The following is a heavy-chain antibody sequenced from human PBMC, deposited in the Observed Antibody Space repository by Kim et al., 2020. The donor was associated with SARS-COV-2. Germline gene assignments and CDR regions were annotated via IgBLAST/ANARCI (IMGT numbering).Heavy chain of an antibody. Sequence: DTGKGRFTISRDNSKNTVYLQMSSLRAEDTAVYYCAKEPFTGSYYYFDFWGQGILVTVSS. CDR3: AKEPFTGSYYYFDF. V-gene: IGHV3-30*02. D-gene: IGHD1-26*01. J-gene: IGHJ4*02.